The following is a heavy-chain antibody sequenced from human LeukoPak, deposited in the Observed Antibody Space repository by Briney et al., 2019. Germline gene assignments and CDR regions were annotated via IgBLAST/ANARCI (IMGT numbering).Heavy chain of an antibody. CDR3: ARDRSIAVAEDYYYGMDV. Sequence: GRSLRLSCAASGFTFSSYAMHWVRQAPGKGLEWVAVISYDGSKKYHADSVKGRFTISRDNSKNTLYLQMNSLRAEDTAVYYCARDRSIAVAEDYYYGMDVWGQGTTVTVSS. D-gene: IGHD6-19*01. CDR1: GFTFSSYA. J-gene: IGHJ6*02. CDR2: ISYDGSKK. V-gene: IGHV3-30-3*01.